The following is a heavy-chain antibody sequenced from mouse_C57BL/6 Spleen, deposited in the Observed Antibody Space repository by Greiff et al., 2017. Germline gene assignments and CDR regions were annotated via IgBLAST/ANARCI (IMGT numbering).Heavy chain of an antibody. D-gene: IGHD2-2*01. CDR3: ARHEEGYPWFAY. V-gene: IGHV1-62-2*01. Sequence: VQLQESGAELVKPGASVKLSCKASGYTFTEYTIHWVKQRSGQGLEWIGWFYPGSGSITYNEKFKDKATLTADKSSSTVYMELIRLTSEDSAVYFCARHEEGYPWFAYWGQGTLVTVSA. CDR2: FYPGSGSI. CDR1: GYTFTEYT. J-gene: IGHJ3*01.